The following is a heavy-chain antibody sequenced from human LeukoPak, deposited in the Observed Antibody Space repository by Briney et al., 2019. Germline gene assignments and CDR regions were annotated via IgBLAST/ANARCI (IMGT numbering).Heavy chain of an antibody. CDR2: IIPIFGTA. CDR3: ARDRGLQSPFDY. V-gene: IGHV1-69*13. CDR1: GGTFSSYA. J-gene: IGHJ4*02. Sequence: SVKVSCKASGGTFSSYAISWVRQAPGQGLEWMGGIIPIFGTANYAQKFQGRVTVTADESTSTAYMELSSLRSEDTAVYYCARDRGLQSPFDYWGQGTLVTVSS. D-gene: IGHD4-11*01.